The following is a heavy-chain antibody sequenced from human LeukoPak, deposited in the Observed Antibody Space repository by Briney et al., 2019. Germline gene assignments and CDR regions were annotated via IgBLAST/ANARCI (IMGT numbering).Heavy chain of an antibody. D-gene: IGHD3-22*01. V-gene: IGHV1-18*04. CDR2: ISAYNGNT. CDR3: ARMMTPRLYYDSSGYYYGAFDI. J-gene: IGHJ3*02. Sequence: ASVKVSCKASGYTFTGYYIHWVRQAPGQGLEWMGWISAYNGNTNYAQKLQGRVTMTTDTSTSTAYMELWSLRSDDTAMYYCARMMTPRLYYDSSGYYYGAFDIWGQGTMVTVSS. CDR1: GYTFTGYY.